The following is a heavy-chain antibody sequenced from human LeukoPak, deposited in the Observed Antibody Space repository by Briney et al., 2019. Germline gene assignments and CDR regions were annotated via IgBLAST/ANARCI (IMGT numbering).Heavy chain of an antibody. D-gene: IGHD3-16*02. Sequence: GASVKVSCKASGGTFSSYAISWVRQAPGQGLEWMGGIIPIFGTANYAQKFQGRVTITADKSTSTAYMELSSLRSEDTAVYYCARVHGIHNRITNDYVWGSYRGDDDAFDIWGQGTMVTVSS. CDR1: GGTFSSYA. J-gene: IGHJ3*02. CDR3: ARVHGIHNRITNDYVWGSYRGDDDAFDI. V-gene: IGHV1-69*06. CDR2: IIPIFGTA.